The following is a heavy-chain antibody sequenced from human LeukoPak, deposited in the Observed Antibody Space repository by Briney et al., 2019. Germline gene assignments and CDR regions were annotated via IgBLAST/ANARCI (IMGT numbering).Heavy chain of an antibody. V-gene: IGHV3-23*01. D-gene: IGHD1-26*01. Sequence: PGGSLRLSCAASGFTFTSYTMTWVRQAPGKGLEWVASLSATSGFHEEYAGSVKGRFTVSRDNSKNMVYVQLNSLRVEDTAVYYCAKVHGTPHWGQGTLVTVSS. CDR2: LSATSGFHE. J-gene: IGHJ4*02. CDR1: GFTFTSYT. CDR3: AKVHGTPH.